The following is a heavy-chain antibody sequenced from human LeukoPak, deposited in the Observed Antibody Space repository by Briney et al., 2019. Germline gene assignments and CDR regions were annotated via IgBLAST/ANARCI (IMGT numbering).Heavy chain of an antibody. J-gene: IGHJ4*02. CDR1: GGSISSYY. CDR2: IYYSGST. CDR3: ARGAMTILDY. Sequence: SETLSLTCTVSGGSISSYYWSWIRQPPGKGLEWIAYIYYSGSTNYNSSLRSRATISIDASKNQLSLRLNSVMAADTAVYYCARGAMTILDYWSQGTLVTVSS. D-gene: IGHD4/OR15-4a*01. V-gene: IGHV4-59*01.